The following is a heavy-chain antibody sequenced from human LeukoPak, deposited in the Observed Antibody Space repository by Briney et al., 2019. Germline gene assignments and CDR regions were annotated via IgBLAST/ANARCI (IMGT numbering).Heavy chain of an antibody. J-gene: IGHJ5*02. CDR1: GGSSSGYY. CDR2: INHSGWT. Sequence: PSETLSLTCAVYGGSSSGYYWSWIRQPPGKGLEWIGEINHSGWTNYNPSLKSRVTISADTSKNQFSRKLSSVTAADTAVYYCARGRRVGASRFDPWGQGTLVTVSS. CDR3: ARGRRVGASRFDP. D-gene: IGHD1-26*01. V-gene: IGHV4-34*01.